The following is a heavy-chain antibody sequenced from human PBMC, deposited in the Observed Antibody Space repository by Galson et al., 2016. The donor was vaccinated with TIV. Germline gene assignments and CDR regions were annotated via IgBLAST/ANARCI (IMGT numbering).Heavy chain of an antibody. V-gene: IGHV3-23*01. D-gene: IGHD6-19*01. Sequence: SLRLSCAASGFTFSNYAMSWVRQAPGKGLEWVSTISGTGIGTYYADSVKGRFTISRDNSKNKMFLQMNSLRAEDTAIYYCAKDLFIAVPNTGAFDCWGQGTLVTVSS. CDR3: AKDLFIAVPNTGAFDC. CDR1: GFTFSNYA. CDR2: ISGTGIGT. J-gene: IGHJ4*02.